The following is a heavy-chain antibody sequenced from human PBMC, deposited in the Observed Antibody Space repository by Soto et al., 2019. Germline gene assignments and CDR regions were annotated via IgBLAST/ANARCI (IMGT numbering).Heavy chain of an antibody. CDR2: IKSDGSST. D-gene: IGHD3-16*01. J-gene: IGHJ4*02. CDR1: GFSFDNYA. V-gene: IGHV3-23*01. CDR3: AQLGLMTFSHKHYFNH. Sequence: EVQLLESGGDLVQPGGSLRLSCVASGFSFDNYAMSWVRQAPGKGLEWVSAIKSDGSSTYYAASVKDRFIISRDKSKNTLYLPLNSLRAEDTAVYYCAQLGLMTFSHKHYFNHWGRGTLVTVSS.